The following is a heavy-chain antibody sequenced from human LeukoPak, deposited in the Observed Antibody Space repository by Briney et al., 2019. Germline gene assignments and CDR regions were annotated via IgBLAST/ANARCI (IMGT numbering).Heavy chain of an antibody. CDR3: ARDLSMIVVVPGDAFDI. CDR2: ISAYNGNT. Sequence: GASVKVSCKASGYTFTSYGISWVRQAPGQGLEWMGWISAYNGNTNYAQKLQGRVTMTTDTSTSTAYMELRSLRSDDTAVYYCARDLSMIVVVPGDAFDIWGQGTMVTVSP. CDR1: GYTFTSYG. J-gene: IGHJ3*02. V-gene: IGHV1-18*01. D-gene: IGHD3-22*01.